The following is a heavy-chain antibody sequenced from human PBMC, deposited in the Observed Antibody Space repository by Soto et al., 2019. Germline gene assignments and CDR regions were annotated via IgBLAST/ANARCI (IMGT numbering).Heavy chain of an antibody. CDR2: VYYTGTT. V-gene: IGHV4-31*03. D-gene: IGHD1-1*01. CDR3: ARCNWVDTTSYFDY. J-gene: IGHJ4*02. Sequence: QVQLQESGPGLVKPSQSLSLTCTVSGASISSGGHYWSWIRQPPGKGLEWIGNVYYTGTTFSNPSLKSRVAMSVDTSKNQVSLKVSAVTAADTAVYFCARCNWVDTTSYFDYWGPGTLVTVSS. CDR1: GASISSGGHY.